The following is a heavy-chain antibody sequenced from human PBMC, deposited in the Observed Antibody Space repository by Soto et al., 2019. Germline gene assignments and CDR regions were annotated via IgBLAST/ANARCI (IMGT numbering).Heavy chain of an antibody. Sequence: SVKVSCKASGVSLSSYVINWVRQAPGQGLEWMGGIIPLFGTANHAQRLQGRVLITADVSTSTVYMEMSSLRFEGTAIYYCIYHYDSSGFFYIDSWGQGTQVTVSS. J-gene: IGHJ5*01. CDR2: IIPLFGTA. V-gene: IGHV1-69*13. CDR1: GVSLSSYV. CDR3: IYHYDSSGFFYIDS. D-gene: IGHD3-22*01.